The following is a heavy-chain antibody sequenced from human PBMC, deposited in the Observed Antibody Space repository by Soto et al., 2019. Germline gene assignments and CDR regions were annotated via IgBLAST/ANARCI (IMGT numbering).Heavy chain of an antibody. CDR1: GIFFSSYG. Sequence: QVQLVESGGGVVQAGRSLRLSCAVSGIFFSSYGMHWVRQAPGKGLEWVALISHDGSSMFYADSVRGRFTISRDNSRDMVFLQMSGLRPEDTALYYFMTPGSADHSDYWGQGTLVTVSS. V-gene: IGHV3-30*03. CDR3: MTPGSADHSDY. CDR2: ISHDGSSM. J-gene: IGHJ4*02. D-gene: IGHD4-17*01.